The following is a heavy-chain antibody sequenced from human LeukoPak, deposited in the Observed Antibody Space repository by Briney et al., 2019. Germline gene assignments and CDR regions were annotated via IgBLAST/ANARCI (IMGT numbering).Heavy chain of an antibody. CDR3: ARALVGYSYGPFDY. V-gene: IGHV1-18*01. J-gene: IGHJ4*02. CDR1: GYTFTSYG. Sequence: ASVKVSCKASGYTFTSYGISWVRQAPGQGLEWMGLISAYNGNTNYAQKLQGRVTMTTDTSTSTAYMELRSLRSDDTAVYYCARALVGYSYGPFDYWGQGTLVTVSS. D-gene: IGHD5-18*01. CDR2: ISAYNGNT.